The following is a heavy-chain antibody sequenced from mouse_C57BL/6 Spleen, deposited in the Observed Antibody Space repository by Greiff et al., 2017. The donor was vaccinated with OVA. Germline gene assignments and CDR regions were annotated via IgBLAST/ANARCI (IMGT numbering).Heavy chain of an antibody. CDR2: IYPRSGNT. V-gene: IGHV1-81*01. J-gene: IGHJ2*01. Sequence: QVQLQQSGAELARPGASVKLSCKASGYTFTSYGIRWVKQRPGQGLEWIGEIYPRSGNTYYNEKFKGKATLTADKSSSTAYMELRSLTSEDSAVYFCARGGDGSSYFDYWGQGTTLTVSS. CDR1: GYTFTSYG. CDR3: ARGGDGSSYFDY. D-gene: IGHD1-1*01.